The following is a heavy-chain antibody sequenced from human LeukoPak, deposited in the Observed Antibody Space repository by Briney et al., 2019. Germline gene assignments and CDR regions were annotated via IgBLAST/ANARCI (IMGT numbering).Heavy chain of an antibody. D-gene: IGHD1-26*01. Sequence: GGSLRLSCAVSGFTFSSDWMSWVRKGQGKGQELVANIKQDGSEKYYVDSVKGRFTISRDNAKNSLYLQMNSLRAEDTAVYYCARESKISGIGYWGQGTLVTVSS. CDR2: IKQDGSEK. V-gene: IGHV3-7*01. CDR1: GFTFSSDW. CDR3: ARESKISGIGY. J-gene: IGHJ4*02.